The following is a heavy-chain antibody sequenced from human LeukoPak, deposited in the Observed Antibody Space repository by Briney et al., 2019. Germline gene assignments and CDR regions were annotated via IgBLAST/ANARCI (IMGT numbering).Heavy chain of an antibody. J-gene: IGHJ4*02. V-gene: IGHV3-23*01. Sequence: GGSLTLSCAASDSSFSSHDMSWGRQTLDKGLEWVSSIAGDGASFYADSVKGRFTISRDKSENILYLQMNSLRADDTAIYYCAKGPNFGSWRAVDYWGQGSLVTVSS. CDR3: AKGPNFGSWRAVDY. D-gene: IGHD3-10*01. CDR2: IAGDGAS. CDR1: DSSFSSHD.